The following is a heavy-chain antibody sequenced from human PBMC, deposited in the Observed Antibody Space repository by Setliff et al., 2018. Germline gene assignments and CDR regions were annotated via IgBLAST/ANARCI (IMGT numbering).Heavy chain of an antibody. CDR2: ISHSGRA. D-gene: IGHD4-17*01. Sequence: SETLSLTCAVSASSISSSNWWGWVRQAPGQGLEWIGEISHSGRANYNPSLKSRVTISVDTSKNQFSLKLSSVTAADTAVYYCASSTYGSYFDYWGQGTLVTVSS. V-gene: IGHV4-4*02. CDR3: ASSTYGSYFDY. J-gene: IGHJ4*02. CDR1: ASSISSSNW.